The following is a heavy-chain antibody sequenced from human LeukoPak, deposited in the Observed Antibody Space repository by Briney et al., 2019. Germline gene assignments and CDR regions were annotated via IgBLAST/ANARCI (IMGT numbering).Heavy chain of an antibody. CDR1: GFTFSSYG. V-gene: IGHV3-33*01. D-gene: IGHD5-24*01. CDR3: ARERRDGYNFSFDY. J-gene: IGHJ4*02. Sequence: PGGSLRLSCAASGFTFSSYGMHWVHQALGKGLEWVAVIWYDGSNKYYADSVKGRFTISRDNSKNTLYLQMNSLRAEDTAVYYCARERRDGYNFSFDYWGQGTLVTVSS. CDR2: IWYDGSNK.